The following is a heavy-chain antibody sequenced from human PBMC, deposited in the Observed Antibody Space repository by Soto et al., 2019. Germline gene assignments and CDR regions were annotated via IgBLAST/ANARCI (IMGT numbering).Heavy chain of an antibody. CDR1: GYTFTSYD. D-gene: IGHD3-10*01. CDR2: MNPSTGNT. V-gene: IGHV1-8*01. CDR3: ARLIIIVAGGFDP. Sequence: QVQLVQSGAEVKKPGASVKVSCKASGYTFTSYDIIWVRQATGQGLEWMGWMNPSTGNTDSAENFLGRLTMTRNPSISTVYMELTSLRFADTAVYYCARLIIIVAGGFDPWGQGNLVT. J-gene: IGHJ5*02.